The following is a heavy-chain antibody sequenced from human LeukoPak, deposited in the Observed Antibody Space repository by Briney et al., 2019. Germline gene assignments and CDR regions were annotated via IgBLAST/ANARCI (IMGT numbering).Heavy chain of an antibody. Sequence: SETLSLTCTVSGDSINSLDLWSWVRQPPGKGLEWIGEMYLSGTTHSNPSVKSRVTISIDKSKNQFFLNLSSVTAADTAVYYCARTLLYYDFWSGYSNTPMCAFDIWGQGTMVTVSS. CDR1: GDSINSLDL. CDR3: ARTLLYYDFWSGYSNTPMCAFDI. J-gene: IGHJ3*02. CDR2: MYLSGTT. V-gene: IGHV4-4*02. D-gene: IGHD3-3*01.